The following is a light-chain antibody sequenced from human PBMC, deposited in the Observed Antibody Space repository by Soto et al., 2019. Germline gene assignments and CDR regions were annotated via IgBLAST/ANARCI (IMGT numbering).Light chain of an antibody. CDR3: QSYDSSLSGYV. CDR2: ENN. CDR1: SSNIGAGYD. Sequence: QAVVTQPPSVSGAPGQRVTISCTGSSSNIGAGYDVHWYHQLPGTAPKLLIYENNNRPSGVPDRFSGSKSGTSASLAITGLQAEDEAEYYCQSYDSSLSGYVFGTGTKVTVL. J-gene: IGLJ1*01. V-gene: IGLV1-40*01.